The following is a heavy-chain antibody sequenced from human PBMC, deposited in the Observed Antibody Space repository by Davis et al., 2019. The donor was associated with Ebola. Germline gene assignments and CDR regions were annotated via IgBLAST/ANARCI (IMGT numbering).Heavy chain of an antibody. CDR3: ARWRITIFGPVGMDV. V-gene: IGHV4-59*01. Sequence: SETLSLTCTVSGGSISSYYWSWIRQPPGKGLEWIGYIYHSGSTYYNPSLKSRVTISVDTSKNQFSLKLSSVTAADTAVYYCARWRITIFGPVGMDVWGQGTTVTVSS. CDR1: GGSISSYY. D-gene: IGHD3-3*01. CDR2: IYHSGST. J-gene: IGHJ6*02.